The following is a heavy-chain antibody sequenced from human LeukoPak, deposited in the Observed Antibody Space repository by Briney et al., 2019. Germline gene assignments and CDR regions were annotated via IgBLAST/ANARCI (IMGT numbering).Heavy chain of an antibody. CDR3: ARGAKGIFRPVYFDY. CDR2: IYYSGST. D-gene: IGHD1-14*01. V-gene: IGHV4-59*01. J-gene: IGHJ4*02. Sequence: PSETLSLTCTVSGGSISSYYWSWIRQPPGKGLEWIGYIYYSGSTNYNPSLKSRVTISVDTSKNQFSLKLSSVTAADTAVYYCARGAKGIFRPVYFDYWGQGTLVTVSS. CDR1: GGSISSYY.